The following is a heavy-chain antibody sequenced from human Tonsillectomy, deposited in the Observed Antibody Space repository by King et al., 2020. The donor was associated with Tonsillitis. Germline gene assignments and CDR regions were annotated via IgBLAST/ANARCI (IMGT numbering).Heavy chain of an antibody. CDR2: INPNSGGT. J-gene: IGHJ4*02. CDR1: GYTFTGYY. D-gene: IGHD1-26*01. CDR3: ARARGGSYLFAY. Sequence: QLVQSGAEVKKPGASVKVSCKASGYTFTGYYIHWVRQAPGQGLEWMGGINPNSGGTDYAQKFQGRVTMTRDTFIPTAYMDLSRLRSDATALYYCARARGGSYLFAYWGQGTLVTVSS. V-gene: IGHV1-2*02.